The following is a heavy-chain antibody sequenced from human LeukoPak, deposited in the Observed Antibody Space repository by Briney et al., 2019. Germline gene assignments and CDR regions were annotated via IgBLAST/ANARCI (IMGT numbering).Heavy chain of an antibody. D-gene: IGHD4-17*01. J-gene: IGHJ4*02. V-gene: IGHV3-53*01. CDR1: GFTVRSNY. CDR3: ACLPDYGDYIDY. CDR2: IYSGGST. Sequence: GGSLRLSCAASGFTVRSNYMSWVRQAPGKGLEWVSVIYSGGSTYYADSVKGRFTISRDNSKNTLHLQMNSLRAEDTAVYYCACLPDYGDYIDYWGQGTLVTVSS.